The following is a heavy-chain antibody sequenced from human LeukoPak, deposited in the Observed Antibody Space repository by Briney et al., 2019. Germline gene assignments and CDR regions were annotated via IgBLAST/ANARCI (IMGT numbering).Heavy chain of an antibody. CDR3: ATPLWFGELRGAVDY. D-gene: IGHD3-10*01. Sequence: GGSLRLSCAASGFTFSSFAMNWVRQAPGKGLEWVSAISGSGGSTYYADSVKGRFTVSRDNSKNTLYLQMNSLRAEDTAVYYCATPLWFGELRGAVDYWGQGTLVTVSS. V-gene: IGHV3-23*01. CDR2: ISGSGGST. J-gene: IGHJ4*02. CDR1: GFTFSSFA.